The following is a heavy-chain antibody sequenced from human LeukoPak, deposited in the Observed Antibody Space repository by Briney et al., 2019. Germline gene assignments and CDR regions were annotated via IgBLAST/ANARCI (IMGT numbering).Heavy chain of an antibody. J-gene: IGHJ2*01. CDR3: ARPGYSSGWDWYFDL. CDR2: ISLTGRT. CDR1: GGSISSTNW. V-gene: IGHV4-4*02. D-gene: IGHD6-19*01. Sequence: SETLSLTCGVSGGSISSTNWWSWVRQPPGQGLEWVGEISLTGRTNYNPSLNGRVTMSLDESRNQLSLNLTSVTAADTAVYYCARPGYSSGWDWYFDLWGRGTLVTVSS.